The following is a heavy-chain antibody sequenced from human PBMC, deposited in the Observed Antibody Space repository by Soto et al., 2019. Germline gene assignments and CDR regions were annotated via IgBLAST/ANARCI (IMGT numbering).Heavy chain of an antibody. V-gene: IGHV3-23*01. CDR1: GFTFSSYA. J-gene: IGHJ4*02. CDR3: AKDYYYDSSGYASPDY. Sequence: HPGGSLRLCCAASGFTFSSYAMSWVRQAPGKGLEWVSAIRGSGASTYYADSVKGRFTISRDNSKNTLFLQMNSLRVEDTALYYCAKDYYYDSSGYASPDYWGRGTLVTVSS. CDR2: IRGSGAST. D-gene: IGHD3-22*01.